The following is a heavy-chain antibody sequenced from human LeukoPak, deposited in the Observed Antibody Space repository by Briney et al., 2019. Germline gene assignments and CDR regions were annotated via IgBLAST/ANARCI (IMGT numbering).Heavy chain of an antibody. CDR1: GYTFTSYA. CDR3: ARVRSGSYFPYFDY. J-gene: IGHJ4*02. Sequence: ASVKVSCKASGYTFTSYAMHWVRQAPGQRLEWMGWINAGNGNTKYSRKFQGRVTMTRDTSTSTVYMELSSLRSEDTAVYYCARVRSGSYFPYFDYWGQGTLVTVSS. CDR2: INAGNGNT. D-gene: IGHD1-26*01. V-gene: IGHV1-3*01.